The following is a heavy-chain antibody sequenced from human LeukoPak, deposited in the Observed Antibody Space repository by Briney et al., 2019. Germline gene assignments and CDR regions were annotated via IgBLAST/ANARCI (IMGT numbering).Heavy chain of an antibody. Sequence: PGGSLRLPCAASGFIFSTYSMNWVRQAPGKGLEWVSSISSSTSYIYYADSVKGRFTISRDNAKNSLYLQMNSLRAEDTAVYYCAELGITMIGGVWGKGTTVTISS. CDR3: AELGITMIGGV. CDR1: GFIFSTYS. J-gene: IGHJ6*04. D-gene: IGHD3-10*02. CDR2: ISSSTSYI. V-gene: IGHV3-21*01.